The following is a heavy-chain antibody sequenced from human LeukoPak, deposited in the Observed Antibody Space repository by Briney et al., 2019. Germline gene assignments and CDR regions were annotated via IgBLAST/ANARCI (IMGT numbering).Heavy chain of an antibody. CDR1: GGSISSYY. CDR2: IYYSGST. CDR3: ARVHWGRTYYFDY. V-gene: IGHV4-59*01. J-gene: IGHJ4*02. Sequence: SETLSLTCTVSGGSISSYYWSWIRQPPGKGLEWIGYIYYSGSTNYNPSPKSRVTISVDTSKNQFSLKLSSVTAADTAVYYCARVHWGRTYYFDYWGQGTLVTVSS. D-gene: IGHD7-27*01.